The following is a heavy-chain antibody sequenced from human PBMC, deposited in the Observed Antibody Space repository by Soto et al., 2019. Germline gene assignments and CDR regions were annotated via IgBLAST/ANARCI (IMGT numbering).Heavy chain of an antibody. V-gene: IGHV3-9*01. CDR3: AKDVYGSGSYYNGGVGY. Sequence: GGSLRLSCAASGFTFDDYAMHWVRQAPGKGLEWVSGISWNSGSIGYADSVKGRFTISRDNAKNSLYLQMNSLRAEDTALYYCAKDVYGSGSYYNGGVGYWGQGTLVTVSS. CDR2: ISWNSGSI. J-gene: IGHJ4*02. D-gene: IGHD3-10*01. CDR1: GFTFDDYA.